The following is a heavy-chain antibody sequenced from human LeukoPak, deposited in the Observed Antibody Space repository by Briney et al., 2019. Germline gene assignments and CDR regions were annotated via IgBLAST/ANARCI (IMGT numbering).Heavy chain of an antibody. CDR3: ARGATYYYMDV. J-gene: IGHJ6*03. CDR1: GGSISRGAFY. Sequence: SETLSLTCTVSGGSISRGAFYWSWIRQPAGRGPEWIGHLYTGGNTNYNPSLKSRLTVSLDTSKTQFSLKLSSVTAADTAVYFCARGATYYYMDVWGKGTTVTVSS. V-gene: IGHV4-61*09. CDR2: LYTGGNT.